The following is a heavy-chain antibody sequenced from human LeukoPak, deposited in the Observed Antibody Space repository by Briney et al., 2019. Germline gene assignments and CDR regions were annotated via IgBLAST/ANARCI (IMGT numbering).Heavy chain of an antibody. CDR3: ASRDKGYYYGMDV. D-gene: IGHD5-24*01. Sequence: PGGSLRLSCAASGFTVSGNYMSWVRQAPGKGLEWVSLLYSGGSTYYADSVKGRFSISGDKSKNTLYLQMNSLRAEDTAVYYCASRDKGYYYGMDVWGQGTTVTVSS. V-gene: IGHV3-66*01. J-gene: IGHJ6*02. CDR2: LYSGGST. CDR1: GFTVSGNY.